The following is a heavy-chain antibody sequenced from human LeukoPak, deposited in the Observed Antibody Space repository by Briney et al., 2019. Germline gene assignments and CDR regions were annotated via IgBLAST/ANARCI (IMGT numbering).Heavy chain of an antibody. CDR3: ARTPGGSGSYYNVEDYYMDV. V-gene: IGHV4-34*01. D-gene: IGHD3-10*01. CDR2: INHSGST. J-gene: IGHJ6*03. CDR1: GGSFSGYY. Sequence: SETLSLTCAVYGGSFSGYYWSWIRQPPGKGLEWIGEINHSGSTNYNPSLKSRVTISVDTSKNKFSLKLSSVTVADTAVYYCARTPGGSGSYYNVEDYYMDVWGKGTTVTISS.